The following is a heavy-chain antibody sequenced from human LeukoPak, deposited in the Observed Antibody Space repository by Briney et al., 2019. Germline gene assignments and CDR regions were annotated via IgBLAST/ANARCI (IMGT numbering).Heavy chain of an antibody. J-gene: IGHJ4*02. CDR2: INHSGST. D-gene: IGHD3-10*01. CDR1: GGSFSGYY. Sequence: PSETLSLTCAVYGGSFSGYYWSWIRQPPGKGLEWIGEINHSGSTNYNPSLKSRVTISVDTSKNQFSLKLSSVTAADTAVYYCARFYYGSGSYEPSRAGPPGKHYYFDYWGQGTLVTVSS. V-gene: IGHV4-34*01. CDR3: ARFYYGSGSYEPSRAGPPGKHYYFDY.